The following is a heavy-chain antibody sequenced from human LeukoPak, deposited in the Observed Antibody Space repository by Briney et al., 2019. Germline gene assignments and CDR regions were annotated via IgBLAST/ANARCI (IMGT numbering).Heavy chain of an antibody. J-gene: IGHJ4*02. D-gene: IGHD2-2*01. CDR2: ISSSGTYI. V-gene: IGHV3-21*01. CDR3: ARDRGGSLPAAIDY. CDR1: GFTFSGYN. Sequence: GGSLRLSCAVSGFTFSGYNVNWVRQAPGKELEWVSFISSSGTYIYYADSVEGRFTISRDNAKSSLSLQMNSLRAEDTALYYCARDRGGSLPAAIDYWGQGTLVTVSS.